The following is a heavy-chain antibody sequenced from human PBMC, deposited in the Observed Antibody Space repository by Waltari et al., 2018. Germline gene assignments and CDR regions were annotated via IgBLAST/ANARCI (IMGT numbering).Heavy chain of an antibody. J-gene: IGHJ4*02. V-gene: IGHV1-18*01. CDR2: ISAYNGNT. D-gene: IGHD3-10*01. CDR3: ARGYINMVRGVAY. Sequence: MRWVRQAPGQGLEWMGWISAYNGNTNYAQKLQGRVTMTTDTSPSTAYMELRSLRSDDTAVYYCARGYINMVRGVAYWGQGTLVTVSS.